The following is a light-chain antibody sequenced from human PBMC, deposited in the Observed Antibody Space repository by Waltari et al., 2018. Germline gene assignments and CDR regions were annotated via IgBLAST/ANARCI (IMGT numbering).Light chain of an antibody. Sequence: EIVLTQSPGTLSVSPGERVTVSCRASQTITGSWLTWYHQKPGQAPRLLIYGASNRAPGIPYRFSGSGSWTDFTLTISRLEPEDSAVYYCQQYDGSVVTFGGGTKVEIK. J-gene: IGKJ4*01. V-gene: IGKV3-20*01. CDR1: QTITGSW. CDR3: QQYDGSVVT. CDR2: GAS.